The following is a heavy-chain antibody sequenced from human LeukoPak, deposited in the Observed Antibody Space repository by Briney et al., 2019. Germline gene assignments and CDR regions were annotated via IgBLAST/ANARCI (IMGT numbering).Heavy chain of an antibody. J-gene: IGHJ5*02. Sequence: KTSETLSLTCTVSGGSISTSNYYWGWIRQPPGKGLEWIGNIFYSGSTYYSPSLRSRVTISLDTSRNQFSLKLSSVTAADTAVYYCARSPLIAAAGTSRFDPWGQGTLVTVSS. CDR2: IFYSGST. D-gene: IGHD6-13*01. V-gene: IGHV4-39*07. CDR3: ARSPLIAAAGTSRFDP. CDR1: GGSISTSNYY.